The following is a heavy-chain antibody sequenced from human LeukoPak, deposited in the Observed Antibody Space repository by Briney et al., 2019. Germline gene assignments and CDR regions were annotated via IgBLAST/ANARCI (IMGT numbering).Heavy chain of an antibody. Sequence: PSETLSLTCTVSGYSISSGYYWGWIRQPPGKGLEWIGDINPSGSTNYSPSLKGRVTISVDTSKNQFSLKLSSVTAADTAVYYCARRVVRGVIKYWGQGTLVTVSS. V-gene: IGHV4-38-2*02. CDR1: GYSISSGYY. J-gene: IGHJ4*02. CDR2: INPSGST. D-gene: IGHD3-10*02. CDR3: ARRVVRGVIKY.